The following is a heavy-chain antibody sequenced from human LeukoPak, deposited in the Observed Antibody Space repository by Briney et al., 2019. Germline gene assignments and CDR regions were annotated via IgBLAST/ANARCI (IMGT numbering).Heavy chain of an antibody. V-gene: IGHV4-34*01. J-gene: IGHJ4*02. CDR3: ARAKYCSGWYGY. CDR2: INHSGST. Sequence: SETLSLTCAVYGGSFSGYYWSWIRQPPGKGLEWIGEINHSGSTNYNPSLKSRVTISVDTSKNQFSLKLSSVTAADTAVYYCARAKYCSGWYGYWGQGTLVTVSS. CDR1: GGSFSGYY. D-gene: IGHD6-19*01.